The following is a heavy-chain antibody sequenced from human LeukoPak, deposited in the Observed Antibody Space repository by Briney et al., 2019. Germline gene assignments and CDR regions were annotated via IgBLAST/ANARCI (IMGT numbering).Heavy chain of an antibody. D-gene: IGHD3-22*01. Sequence: ASVTVSCKASGYTFSGYYIHWVRQAPGQGLEWMGRINPNNGGTNYAQKFQGRVTMTRDMSMSTAYMELSRLRSDDTAVYYCAGEDNSSGYRPFDIWGQGTMVTVPS. V-gene: IGHV1-2*06. CDR3: AGEDNSSGYRPFDI. CDR2: INPNNGGT. CDR1: GYTFSGYY. J-gene: IGHJ3*02.